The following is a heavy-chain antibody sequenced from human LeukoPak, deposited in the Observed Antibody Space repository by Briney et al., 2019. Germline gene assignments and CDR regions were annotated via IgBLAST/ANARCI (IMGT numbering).Heavy chain of an antibody. CDR1: GYSFTSYW. Sequence: GESLKISCKGSGYSFTSYWIGWVRQMPGKGLEWMGIIYPGDSDTRYSPSFQGQVTISADKSISTAYLQWSSLKASDTAMYYCARRLDGDYTTWFDPWAREPWSPSPQ. V-gene: IGHV5-51*01. CDR2: IYPGDSDT. D-gene: IGHD4-17*01. J-gene: IGHJ5*02. CDR3: ARRLDGDYTTWFDP.